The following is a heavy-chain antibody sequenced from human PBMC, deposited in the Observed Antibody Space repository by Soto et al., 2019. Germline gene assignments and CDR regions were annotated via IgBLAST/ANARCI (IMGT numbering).Heavy chain of an antibody. D-gene: IGHD1-1*01. CDR2: IWYDGSKK. V-gene: IGHV3-33*01. Sequence: QVQLVESGGGVVQPGSSLRLSCAASGFTFSSYAMYWVRQAPGKGLECVAIIWYDGSKKYDADSVKGRFTISRDNSKNTLLLQMNSLSAEDTAIYYCARGRSGTQTDHHHMDVWGKGTTVTVSS. CDR3: ARGRSGTQTDHHHMDV. J-gene: IGHJ6*03. CDR1: GFTFSSYA.